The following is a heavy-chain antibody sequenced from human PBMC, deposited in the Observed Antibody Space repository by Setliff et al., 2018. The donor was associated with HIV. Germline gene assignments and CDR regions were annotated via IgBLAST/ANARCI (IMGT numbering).Heavy chain of an antibody. J-gene: IGHJ4*02. CDR1: GYTFTSYA. Sequence: ASVKVSCKASGYTFTSYAMHWVRQAPGQRLEWMGWINTGNGNTKYSQKFQDRVTITRDTSANTGYMEVNSLRLEDTAVYYCAKSAYYDSSGYYLPYYFDSWGQGTLVTVSS. CDR3: AKSAYYDSSGYYLPYYFDS. D-gene: IGHD3-22*01. CDR2: INTGNGNT. V-gene: IGHV1-3*04.